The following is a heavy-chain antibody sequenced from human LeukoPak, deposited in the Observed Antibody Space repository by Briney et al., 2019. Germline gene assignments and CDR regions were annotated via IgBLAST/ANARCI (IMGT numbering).Heavy chain of an antibody. CDR1: GFTFSSYA. CDR3: ARVGDTSYYYYGMDV. Sequence: PGRSLRLSCAASGFTFSSYAMHWVRQAPGKGLEYVSAISSNGGSKYYANSVKGRFTISRDNSKNTLYLQMGSLRAEDMAVYYCARVGDTSYYYYGMDVWGQGTTVTVSS. CDR2: ISSNGGSK. J-gene: IGHJ6*02. D-gene: IGHD2-2*01. V-gene: IGHV3-64*01.